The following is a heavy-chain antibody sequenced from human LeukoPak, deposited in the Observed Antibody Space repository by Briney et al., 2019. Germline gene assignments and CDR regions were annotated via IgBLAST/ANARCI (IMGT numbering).Heavy chain of an antibody. J-gene: IGHJ6*02. Sequence: GGSLRLSCAASGFTVSSSYMSWVRQAPGKGLEWVSVIYSGGSTYYADSVKGRFTISRDNSKNTLYLQMNSLRAEDTAVYYCANHPGVGNGYYYGMDVWGQGTTVTVSS. CDR2: IYSGGST. CDR3: ANHPGVGNGYYYGMDV. D-gene: IGHD3-3*01. CDR1: GFTVSSSY. V-gene: IGHV3-53*01.